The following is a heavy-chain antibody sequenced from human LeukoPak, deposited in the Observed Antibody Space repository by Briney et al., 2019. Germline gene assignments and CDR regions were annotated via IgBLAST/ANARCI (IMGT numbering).Heavy chain of an antibody. V-gene: IGHV3-13*01. CDR3: ARAGYSSTWYSRYFDL. D-gene: IGHD6-13*01. J-gene: IGHJ2*01. CDR1: GFTFSSYD. Sequence: PGGSLRLSCAASGFTFSSYDMHWVRQATGKGLEWVSGIGTDGDIYYPGSVKGRFTISRENAKNSLYLQVNSLRAGDTAAYYCARAGYSSTWYSRYFDLWGRGTLVTVSS. CDR2: IGTDGDI.